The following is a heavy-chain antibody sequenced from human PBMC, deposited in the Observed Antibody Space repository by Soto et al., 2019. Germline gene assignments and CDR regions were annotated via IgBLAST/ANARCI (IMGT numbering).Heavy chain of an antibody. Sequence: SETLSLACTVTGDSISIRSYYWGCMRQPPGKGLEWIGSIYYSGSTYNNPTLRSRVSMSIDTSKDQFSLKLKSVTAPATALYFCARQRTSVVTQAYFDVWGPGSLVTVSS. V-gene: IGHV4-39*01. CDR2: IYYSGST. CDR1: GDSISIRSYY. D-gene: IGHD2-21*02. CDR3: ARQRTSVVTQAYFDV. J-gene: IGHJ4*02.